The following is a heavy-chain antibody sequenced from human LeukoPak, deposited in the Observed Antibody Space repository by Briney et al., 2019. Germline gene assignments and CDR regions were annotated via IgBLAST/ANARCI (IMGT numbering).Heavy chain of an antibody. CDR3: AKDTCASSFYSLFDP. V-gene: IGHV3-23*01. J-gene: IGHJ5*02. CDR1: GFTFTNYA. CDR2: ISVSGDST. D-gene: IGHD1-26*01. Sequence: GGSLRLSCAASGFTFTNYAMSWVRQAPGKGLEWVSGISVSGDSTYYADSVKGRFTISRDNSRNTLYLQMNSLRAEDTAVYYCAKDTCASSFYSLFDPWGQGTLVTVSS.